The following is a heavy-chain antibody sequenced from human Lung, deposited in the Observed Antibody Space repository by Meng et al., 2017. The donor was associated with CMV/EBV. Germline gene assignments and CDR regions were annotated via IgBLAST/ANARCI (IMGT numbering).Heavy chain of an antibody. J-gene: IGHJ4*02. Sequence: GGSLRLXCPASGFTFSRYSMNWVRQAPGKGLEWVSSISSSSSYIYYADSVKGRFTISRDNAKTSLYLQMNSLRAEDTAVYYCARDNSYGDEYYFDYWGQGTLVTVSS. CDR1: GFTFSRYS. CDR2: ISSSSSYI. V-gene: IGHV3-21*01. D-gene: IGHD5-18*01. CDR3: ARDNSYGDEYYFDY.